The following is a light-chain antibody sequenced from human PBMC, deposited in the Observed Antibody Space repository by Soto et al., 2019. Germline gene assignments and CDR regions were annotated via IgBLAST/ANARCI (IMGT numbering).Light chain of an antibody. CDR3: QQRSNWPPVT. J-gene: IGKJ3*01. V-gene: IGKV3-11*01. Sequence: IVLTQSPATLSLSPGERATLSCRASQSISSYLAWYQQKPGQPPRLLIHDASNRATGIPARFSGSGSGTDFTLTISSLEPEDFAVYYCQQRSNWPPVTFGPGTKVDLK. CDR2: DAS. CDR1: QSISSY.